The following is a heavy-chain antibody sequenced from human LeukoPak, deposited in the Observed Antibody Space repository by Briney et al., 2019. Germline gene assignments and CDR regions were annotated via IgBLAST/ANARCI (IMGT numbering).Heavy chain of an antibody. CDR2: IYYSGST. CDR1: GGSVSSGSYY. J-gene: IGHJ6*04. Sequence: SETLSLTCTVSGGSVSSGSYYWSWIRQPPGKGLEWIGYIYYSGSTNYNPSLKSRVTISVDTSKNQFSLKLSSVTAADTAVYYCARDRRAYYYGSGSYFPPLWYYCGMDVWGKGTTVTVSS. V-gene: IGHV4-61*01. CDR3: ARDRRAYYYGSGSYFPPLWYYCGMDV. D-gene: IGHD3-10*01.